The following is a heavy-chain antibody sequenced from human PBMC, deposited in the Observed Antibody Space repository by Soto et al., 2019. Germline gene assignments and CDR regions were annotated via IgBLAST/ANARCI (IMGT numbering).Heavy chain of an antibody. CDR2: ISYDGSNK. J-gene: IGHJ6*02. CDR1: GFTFSSYG. CDR3: AKGFRCSGGSCYYYYGMGV. V-gene: IGHV3-30*18. D-gene: IGHD2-15*01. Sequence: GGSLRLSCAASGFTFSSYGMHWVRQAPGKGLEWVAVISYDGSNKYYADSVKGRFTISRDNSKNTLYLQMNSLRAEDTAVYYCAKGFRCSGGSCYYYYGMGVWGQGTTVTVSS.